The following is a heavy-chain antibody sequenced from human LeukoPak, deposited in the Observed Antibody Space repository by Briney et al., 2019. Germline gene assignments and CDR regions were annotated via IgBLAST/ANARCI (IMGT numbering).Heavy chain of an antibody. CDR2: IYPGDSDT. CDR1: GYSFTNYW. D-gene: IGHD5/OR15-5a*01. V-gene: IGHV5-51*01. Sequence: GESLKISCKGSGYSFTNYWIGWVRQMPGKGLEWMGIIYPGDSDTRYSPSSQGQVTISADKSISTAYLQWSSLQASDTAMYYCTRRVYDQYNWFDPWGQGTLVTVSS. J-gene: IGHJ5*02. CDR3: TRRVYDQYNWFDP.